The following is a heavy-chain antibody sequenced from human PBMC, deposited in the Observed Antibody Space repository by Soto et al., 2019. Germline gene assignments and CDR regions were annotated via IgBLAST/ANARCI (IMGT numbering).Heavy chain of an antibody. CDR2: IDWENTK. CDR1: GFSLSGTGMR. V-gene: IGHV2-70*04. CDR3: ARAFYGMDV. J-gene: IGHJ6*02. Sequence: SGPTLVNPTQTLTLTCTVSGFSLSGTGMRVTWIRQPPGKALEWLARIDWENTKLYSTSLKTRLTISKDTSKNQVVLTMTNVDPADTGTYYCARAFYGMDVWGQGTTVTSP.